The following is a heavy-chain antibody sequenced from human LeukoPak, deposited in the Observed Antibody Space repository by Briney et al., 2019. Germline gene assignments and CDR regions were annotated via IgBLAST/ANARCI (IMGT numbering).Heavy chain of an antibody. CDR1: GGSISRSSYY. CDR2: TYYGGST. D-gene: IGHD3-3*01. J-gene: IGHJ4*02. CDR3: ARPRGDLWSGYDY. Sequence: SETLSLTCSVSGGSISRSSYYWTWIRQSPGRGLEWIGNTYYGGSTLYNPSLKSRVTISVDTSKNQFSLRLTSVTAADTAVYYCARPRGDLWSGYDYWGQGVLVTVSP. V-gene: IGHV4-39*01.